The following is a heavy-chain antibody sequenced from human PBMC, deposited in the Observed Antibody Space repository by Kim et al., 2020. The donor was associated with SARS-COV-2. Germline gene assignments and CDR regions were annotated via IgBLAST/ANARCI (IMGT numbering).Heavy chain of an antibody. Sequence: GGSLRLSCAASGFTFSSYAMSWVRQAPGKGLEWVSAISGSGGSTYYADSVKGRFTISRDNSKNTLYLQMNSLRAEDTAVYYCAKDPHSSSWYTGWFDPWGQGTLVTVSS. CDR1: GFTFSSYA. D-gene: IGHD6-13*01. J-gene: IGHJ5*02. CDR2: ISGSGGST. V-gene: IGHV3-23*01. CDR3: AKDPHSSSWYTGWFDP.